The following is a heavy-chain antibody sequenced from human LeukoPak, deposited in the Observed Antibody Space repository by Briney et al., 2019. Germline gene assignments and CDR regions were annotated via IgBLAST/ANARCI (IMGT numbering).Heavy chain of an antibody. Sequence: PGGSLRLSCAASGFTFDDYAMHWVRQAPGKGLEWVSTISGRRGDIYYADSVKGRFTISRDNSKNILYVQMNSLSAEDTAVYYCAKDLFIVGTIRPWFDPWGQGTLVTVSS. D-gene: IGHD5-12*01. CDR2: ISGRRGDI. V-gene: IGHV3-23*01. CDR1: GFTFDDYA. J-gene: IGHJ5*02. CDR3: AKDLFIVGTIRPWFDP.